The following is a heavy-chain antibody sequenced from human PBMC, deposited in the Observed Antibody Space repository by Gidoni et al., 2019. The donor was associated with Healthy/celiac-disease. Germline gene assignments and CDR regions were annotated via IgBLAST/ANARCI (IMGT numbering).Heavy chain of an antibody. CDR3: AKDDQGYYYDSSGYSSHYDY. V-gene: IGHV3-23*01. D-gene: IGHD3-22*01. CDR2: ISGSGGST. CDR1: GLPFSSYA. J-gene: IGHJ4*02. Sequence: EVQLLESGGGLVQPGGSLRLSCAASGLPFSSYAMSWVRQAPGKGLEWVSAISGSGGSTYYADSVKGRFTISRDNSKNTLYLQMNSLRAEDTAVYYCAKDDQGYYYDSSGYSSHYDYWGQGTLVTVSS.